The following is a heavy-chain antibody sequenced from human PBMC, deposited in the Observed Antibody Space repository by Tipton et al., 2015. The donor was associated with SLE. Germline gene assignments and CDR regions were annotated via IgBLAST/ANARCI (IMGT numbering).Heavy chain of an antibody. CDR3: ALIGVGATSFDY. D-gene: IGHD1-26*01. CDR1: GGSISSYY. V-gene: IGHV4-4*07. Sequence: LRLSCTVSGGSISSYYWSWIRQPAGKGLEWIGRIYTSGSTNYNPSLKSRVTVSVDTSKNQFSLKLSSVTAADTAVYYCALIGVGATSFDYWGQGTLVTVSS. J-gene: IGHJ4*02. CDR2: IYTSGST.